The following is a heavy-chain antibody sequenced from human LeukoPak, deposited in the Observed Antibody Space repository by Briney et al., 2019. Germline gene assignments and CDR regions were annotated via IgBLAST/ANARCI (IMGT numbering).Heavy chain of an antibody. V-gene: IGHV3-21*04. CDR1: GFTFSTYS. Sequence: GGSLRLSCAASGFTFSTYSMNWVRQAPGKGLEWVSSISCSSTYIHYADSVKGRVTISRDNAKNSLYLQMNSLRAEDTAVYYCARDGDRCRSTSCLGPGDNWGQGTLVTVSS. CDR2: ISCSSTYI. CDR3: ARDGDRCRSTSCLGPGDN. J-gene: IGHJ4*02. D-gene: IGHD2-2*01.